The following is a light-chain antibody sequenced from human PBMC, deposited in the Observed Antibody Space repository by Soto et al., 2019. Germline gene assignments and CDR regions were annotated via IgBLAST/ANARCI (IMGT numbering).Light chain of an antibody. CDR2: MGS. CDR1: QSLLHDLGYNY. CDR3: MQALQTPRT. J-gene: IGKJ4*01. V-gene: IGKV2-28*01. Sequence: DLVLTQSPLSLPVTPGEPASISCRSSQSLLHDLGYNYLEWYLQRPGQSPQLLIYMGSNRAAGVPDRFSGSGSGTDFTLKISRVEAEDVGIYHCMQALQTPRTFGGGTRVEIK.